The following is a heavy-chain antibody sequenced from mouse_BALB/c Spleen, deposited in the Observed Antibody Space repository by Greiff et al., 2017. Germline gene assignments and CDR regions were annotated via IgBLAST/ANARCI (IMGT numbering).Heavy chain of an antibody. D-gene: IGHD2-4*01. CDR2: ISYSGST. CDR3: ARRGDYDWFAY. V-gene: IGHV3-2*02. CDR1: GYSITSDYA. J-gene: IGHJ3*01. Sequence: EVQLQQSGPGLVKPSQSLSLTCTVTGYSITSDYAWTWIRQFPGNKLEWMGYISYSGSTSYNPSLKSRISITRDTSKNQFFLQLNSVTTEDTATYYCARRGDYDWFAYWGQGTLVTVSA.